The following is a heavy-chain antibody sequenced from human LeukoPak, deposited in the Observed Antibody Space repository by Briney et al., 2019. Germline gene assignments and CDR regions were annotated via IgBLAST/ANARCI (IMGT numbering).Heavy chain of an antibody. Sequence: GGSLRLSCAASGFTFSSYSMNWVRQAPGKGLEWVSSISSSSSYIYYADSVKGRFTNSRDNAKNSLYLQMNSLRAKDTAVYYCARDEIYCSGGSCPPGPWGQGTLVTVSS. V-gene: IGHV3-21*01. D-gene: IGHD2-15*01. CDR3: ARDEIYCSGGSCPPGP. CDR2: ISSSSSYI. CDR1: GFTFSSYS. J-gene: IGHJ5*02.